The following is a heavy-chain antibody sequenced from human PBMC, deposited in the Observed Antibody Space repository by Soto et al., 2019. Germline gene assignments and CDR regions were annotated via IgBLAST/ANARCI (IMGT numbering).Heavy chain of an antibody. CDR3: ARDLGAYCSGGSCSYDY. CDR2: ISAYNGNT. J-gene: IGHJ4*02. V-gene: IGHV1-18*01. CDR1: GYTFTSYG. Sequence: EASVKVSCKASGYTFTSYGISWVRQAPGQVLEWMGWISAYNGNTNYAQKLQGRVTMTTDTSTSTAYMELRSLRSDDTAVYYCARDLGAYCSGGSCSYDYWGQGTLVTVSS. D-gene: IGHD2-15*01.